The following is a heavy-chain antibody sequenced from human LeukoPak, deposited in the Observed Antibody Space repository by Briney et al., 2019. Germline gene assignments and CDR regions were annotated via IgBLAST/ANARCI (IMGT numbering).Heavy chain of an antibody. V-gene: IGHV4-59*08. J-gene: IGHJ6*02. CDR3: ARRQRYCIGVSCYSAYGMDV. D-gene: IGHD2-15*01. CDR2: IYYSGCT. CDR1: GGSISSYY. Sequence: SETLSLTCTVSGGSISSYYWSWIRQPPGKGLEWIGYIYYSGCTNYNPSLKSRVTISVDTSKNQFSLKLSSVTAADTAVYYCARRQRYCIGVSCYSAYGMDVWGQGTTVTVSS.